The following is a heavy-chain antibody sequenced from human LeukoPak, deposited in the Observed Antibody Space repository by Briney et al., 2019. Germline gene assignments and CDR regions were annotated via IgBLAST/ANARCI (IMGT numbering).Heavy chain of an antibody. Sequence: PGGSLRLSCAASGFIFSRYAMNWVRQAPGKGLEWVAYITSSSTIYYADSAKGRFTISRDNAKNSLYLQMNSLRAEDTAVYYCAKRYGDYVFEAFDIWGQGTMVTVSS. D-gene: IGHD4-17*01. CDR2: ITSSSTI. V-gene: IGHV3-48*01. CDR3: AKRYGDYVFEAFDI. J-gene: IGHJ3*02. CDR1: GFIFSRYA.